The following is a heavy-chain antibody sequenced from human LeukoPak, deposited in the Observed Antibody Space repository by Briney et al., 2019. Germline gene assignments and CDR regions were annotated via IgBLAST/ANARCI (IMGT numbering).Heavy chain of an antibody. CDR3: ARVGNWNIIPQLGNFDY. Sequence: PGGSLRLSCEGSAFIFSGHWMNWVRQTPGKGLEWVASIKEDGSERQYVDSVKGRFSISRDNTKGSLFLQLNSLRAEDTAVYYCARVGNWNIIPQLGNFDYWDQGTLVTVSS. V-gene: IGHV3-7*03. CDR2: IKEDGSER. CDR1: AFIFSGHW. J-gene: IGHJ4*02. D-gene: IGHD1/OR15-1a*01.